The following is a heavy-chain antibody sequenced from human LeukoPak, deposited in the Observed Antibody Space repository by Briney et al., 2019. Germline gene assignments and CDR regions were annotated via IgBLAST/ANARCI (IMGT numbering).Heavy chain of an antibody. CDR2: LSYDGGIK. V-gene: IGHV3-30*04. Sequence: GGSLRLSCAASGFTFGSYAMHWVRQAPGKGLEWVAVLSYDGGIKYYADSVKGRFTFSRDNSKNTLSLQMNSLRAEDTALYYCARSRYCSGGTCYSNYYYYYMDVWGKGTSVTVSS. J-gene: IGHJ6*03. CDR3: ARSRYCSGGTCYSNYYYYYMDV. CDR1: GFTFGSYA. D-gene: IGHD2-15*01.